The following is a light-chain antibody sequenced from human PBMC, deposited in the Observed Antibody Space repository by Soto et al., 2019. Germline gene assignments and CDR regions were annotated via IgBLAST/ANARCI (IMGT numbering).Light chain of an antibody. Sequence: EIVLTQSPATLSVSPGERATLSCRASQSISSYLAWYQQKPGQAPRLLIYDASNRATGIPARFSGSGSGTDFTLTISTLESEDFAVYYCQQSSNWPLTFGGGTKVEIK. CDR3: QQSSNWPLT. J-gene: IGKJ4*01. V-gene: IGKV3-11*01. CDR1: QSISSY. CDR2: DAS.